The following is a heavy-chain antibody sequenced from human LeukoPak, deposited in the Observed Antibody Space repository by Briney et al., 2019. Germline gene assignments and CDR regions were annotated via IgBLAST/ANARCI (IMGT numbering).Heavy chain of an antibody. Sequence: PGGSLRLSCAASGFTFSNYWMHWVRQAPGKGLVWVSRINSDGSGTSYADSVKGRFTISRDNAKNTLSLQMNSLRAEDTAVYYCARPPPYCGGDCYRFDYWGQGTLVTVSS. CDR2: INSDGSGT. V-gene: IGHV3-74*01. CDR1: GFTFSNYW. J-gene: IGHJ4*02. D-gene: IGHD2-21*02. CDR3: ARPPPYCGGDCYRFDY.